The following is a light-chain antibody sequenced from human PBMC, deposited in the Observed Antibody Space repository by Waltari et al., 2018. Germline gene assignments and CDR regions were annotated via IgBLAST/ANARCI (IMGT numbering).Light chain of an antibody. CDR1: QRVSSSY. CDR3: QQYERSPET. CDR2: GAS. Sequence: EIVLTQSPGTLSLSPGERATLSCRASQRVSSSYLAWYQQKPGQAPRLRSYGASYRATGIPVRFSGSEAGTDFTLTISRLEPEDVAVYDCQQYERSPETFGQGTKVEIK. V-gene: IGKV3-20*01. J-gene: IGKJ1*01.